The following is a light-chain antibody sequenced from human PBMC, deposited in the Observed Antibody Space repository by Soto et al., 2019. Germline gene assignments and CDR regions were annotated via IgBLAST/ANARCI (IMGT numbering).Light chain of an antibody. CDR3: QQYGSPIT. J-gene: IGKJ5*01. CDR1: QSVSSSY. V-gene: IGKV3-20*01. Sequence: EIVLTQSPATLSLSPGEIATLSFRASQSVSSSYLAWYQQKPGQAPRLLIYGASSRATGIPDRFSGSGSGTDFTLTISRLEPEDFAVYYCQQYGSPITFGQGTRLEIK. CDR2: GAS.